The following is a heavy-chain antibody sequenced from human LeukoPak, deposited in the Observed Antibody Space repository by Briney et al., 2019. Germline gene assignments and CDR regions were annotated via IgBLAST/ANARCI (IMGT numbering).Heavy chain of an antibody. V-gene: IGHV4-61*01. CDR2: IYYSGST. CDR1: GGSVSSGSYY. CDR3: ARGTMVRGELVY. J-gene: IGHJ4*02. D-gene: IGHD3-10*01. Sequence: SETLSLTCTVSGGSVSSGSYYWSWIRQPPGKGLEWIGYIYYSGSTNYNPSLKSRVTISVDTSKNQFSLKLSSVTAADTAVYYRARGTMVRGELVYWGQGTLVTVSS.